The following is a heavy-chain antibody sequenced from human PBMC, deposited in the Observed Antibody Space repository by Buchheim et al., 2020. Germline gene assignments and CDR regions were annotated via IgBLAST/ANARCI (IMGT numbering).Heavy chain of an antibody. J-gene: IGHJ4*02. CDR2: IYYSGST. Sequence: QLQLQESGPRLVKPSETLSLTCSVSGGSISSSSYYWGWIRQPPGKGLEWIGGIYYSGSTYYNPSLKSRVTMSVDTSKNQFSLKLSSVTAADTAVYYCARGDSRLFDYWGQGTL. CDR1: GGSISSSSYY. V-gene: IGHV4-39*07. D-gene: IGHD4-11*01. CDR3: ARGDSRLFDY.